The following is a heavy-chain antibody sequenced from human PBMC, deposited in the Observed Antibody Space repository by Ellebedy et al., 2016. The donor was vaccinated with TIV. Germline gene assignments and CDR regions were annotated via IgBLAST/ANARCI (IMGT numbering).Heavy chain of an antibody. V-gene: IGHV3-74*01. J-gene: IGHJ4*02. CDR2: INSDGSST. CDR1: GFTFSSYW. Sequence: GGSLRLSCAASGFTFSSYWMHWVRQAPGKGLVWVSRINSDGSSTSYADSVKGRFTTSRDNAKNTLYLQMNSLRAEDTAVYYCARDQRGVPFDYWGQGTLVTVSS. CDR3: ARDQRGVPFDY. D-gene: IGHD2-8*01.